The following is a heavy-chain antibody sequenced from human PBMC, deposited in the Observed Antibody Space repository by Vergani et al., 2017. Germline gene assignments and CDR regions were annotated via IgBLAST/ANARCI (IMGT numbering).Heavy chain of an antibody. Sequence: EVQLLESGGGLVQPGGSLRLSCAASGFTFSSYAMSWVRQAPGRGLEWVSAISGSGGSTYYADSVKGRFTISRDNSKNTLYLQMNSLRADDTAVYYCSSGLGMSTGTKGEMLDPWGQGTLVTVSS. D-gene: IGHD4-17*01. CDR2: ISGSGGST. CDR1: GFTFSSYA. J-gene: IGHJ5*02. V-gene: IGHV3-23*01. CDR3: SSGLGMSTGTKGEMLDP.